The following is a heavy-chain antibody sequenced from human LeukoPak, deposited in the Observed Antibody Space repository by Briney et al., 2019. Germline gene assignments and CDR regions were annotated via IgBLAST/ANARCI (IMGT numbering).Heavy chain of an antibody. Sequence: ASVKVSCKASGGTSSSYAISWVRQAPGQGLEWMGWISAYNGNTNYAQKFRGRVTMTTDTSTSTAYMELRSLRSDDTAVYYCASLKTDGYFDYWGQGTLVTVSS. V-gene: IGHV1-18*01. D-gene: IGHD5-24*01. CDR3: ASLKTDGYFDY. J-gene: IGHJ4*02. CDR2: ISAYNGNT. CDR1: GGTSSSYA.